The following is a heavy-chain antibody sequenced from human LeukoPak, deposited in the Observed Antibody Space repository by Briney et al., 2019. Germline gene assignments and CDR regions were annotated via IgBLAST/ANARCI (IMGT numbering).Heavy chain of an antibody. D-gene: IGHD4-17*01. Sequence: GGSLRLSCAASGFTFSSYAMHWVRQAPGKGLEYVSAISSNGGSTYYANSVKGRFTISRDNSKSTLYLQMGSLRAEDMAVYYCARAGRDYGDYVIVYWGQGTLVTVSS. J-gene: IGHJ4*02. CDR2: ISSNGGST. CDR3: ARAGRDYGDYVIVY. CDR1: GFTFSSYA. V-gene: IGHV3-64*01.